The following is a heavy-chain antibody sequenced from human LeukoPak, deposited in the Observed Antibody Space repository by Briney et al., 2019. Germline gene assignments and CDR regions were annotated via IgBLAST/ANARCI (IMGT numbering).Heavy chain of an antibody. CDR2: ISGSGGTT. CDR1: GFTFSSYA. V-gene: IGHV3-23*01. Sequence: PGGSLRLSCAASGFTFSSYAMNWVRQAPGKGLEWVSGISGSGGTTYYADSVKGRFTISRDNSKNTLYLQMNSLRAEDTAVYYCAKDDLGNYFDSWGQGALVTVSS. D-gene: IGHD3-10*01. J-gene: IGHJ4*02. CDR3: AKDDLGNYFDS.